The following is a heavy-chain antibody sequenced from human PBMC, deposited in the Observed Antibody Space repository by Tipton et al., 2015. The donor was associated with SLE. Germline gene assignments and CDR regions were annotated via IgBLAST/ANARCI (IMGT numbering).Heavy chain of an antibody. V-gene: IGHV3-43*01. D-gene: IGHD6-19*01. Sequence: SLRLSCAASGFTFDDYTMHWVRQAPGKGLEWVSLISWDGGSTYYADSVKGRFTISRDNSKNTLYLQMNSLRAEDTAVYYCARAWEQWLVRGGFDYWGQGTLVTVSS. CDR2: ISWDGGST. J-gene: IGHJ4*02. CDR1: GFTFDDYT. CDR3: ARAWEQWLVRGGFDY.